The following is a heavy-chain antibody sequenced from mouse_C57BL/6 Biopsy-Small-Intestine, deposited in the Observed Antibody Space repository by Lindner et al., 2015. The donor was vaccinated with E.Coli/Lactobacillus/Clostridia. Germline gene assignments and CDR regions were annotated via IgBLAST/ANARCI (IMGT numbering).Heavy chain of an antibody. D-gene: IGHD3-2*01. J-gene: IGHJ2*01. CDR2: IITTFGTA. V-gene: IGHV1S14*01. CDR1: GGTFNNYA. Sequence: SVKVSCKASGGTFNNYAINWVRQAPGQGLEWMGGIITTFGTANYAQKFQGRVTITADASTSTAYMDLSSLRSEDTAVYYCARRQGVKFVYYFDYWGQGTLVTVSS. CDR3: ARRQGVKFVYYFDY.